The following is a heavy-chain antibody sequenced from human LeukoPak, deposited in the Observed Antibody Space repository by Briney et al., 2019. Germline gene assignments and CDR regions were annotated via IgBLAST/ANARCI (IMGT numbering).Heavy chain of an antibody. D-gene: IGHD3-22*01. CDR1: GFTFSSYA. V-gene: IGHV3-30-3*01. J-gene: IGHJ4*02. Sequence: GGSLRLSCAASGFTFSSYAMHWVRQAPGKGLEWVAVISYDGSNKYYADSVKGRFTISRDNSKNTLYLQMNSLRAEDTAVYYCARDRVEYYYDSSGYHGYWGQGTLVTVSS. CDR3: ARDRVEYYYDSSGYHGY. CDR2: ISYDGSNK.